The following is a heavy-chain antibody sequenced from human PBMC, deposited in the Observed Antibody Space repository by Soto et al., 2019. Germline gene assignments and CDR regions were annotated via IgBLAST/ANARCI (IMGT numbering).Heavy chain of an antibody. D-gene: IGHD5-12*01. J-gene: IGHJ4*02. CDR2: ISGSGGST. CDR1: GFTFSSYA. Sequence: GGSMRLSCAASGFTFSSYAMSWVRQAPGKGLEWVSAISGSGGSTYYADSVKGRFTISRDNSKNTLYLQMNSLRAEDTAVYYCAKHGGEFGGYDLDEPFDYWGQGTLVTVSS. V-gene: IGHV3-23*01. CDR3: AKHGGEFGGYDLDEPFDY.